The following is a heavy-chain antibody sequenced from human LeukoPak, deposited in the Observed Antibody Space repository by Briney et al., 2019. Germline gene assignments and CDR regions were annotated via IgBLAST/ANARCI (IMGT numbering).Heavy chain of an antibody. CDR2: ISPYNGDT. Sequence: ASVKVSCKTSGYTFASNGITWVRQAPGQGLEWMGWISPYNGDTKYAQELQGRLTMTTDTSTSTVYMELSSLRSEDTAVYYCARASGWLQSGYYYMDVWGKGTTVTVSS. CDR3: ARASGWLQSGYYYMDV. D-gene: IGHD5-24*01. CDR1: GYTFASNG. V-gene: IGHV1-18*01. J-gene: IGHJ6*03.